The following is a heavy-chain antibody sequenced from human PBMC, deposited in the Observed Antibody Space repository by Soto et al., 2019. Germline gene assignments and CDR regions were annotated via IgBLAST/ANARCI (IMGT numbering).Heavy chain of an antibody. D-gene: IGHD3-22*01. CDR3: AREDAPYYYDSSGYYFYDY. Sequence: GGSLRLSCAASGFTFSSYGMHWVRQAPGKRLEWVAVIWYDGSNKYYADSVKGRFTISRDNSKNTLYLQMNSLRAEDTAVYYCAREDAPYYYDSSGYYFYDYWGQGTLVTVSS. CDR1: GFTFSSYG. CDR2: IWYDGSNK. J-gene: IGHJ4*02. V-gene: IGHV3-33*01.